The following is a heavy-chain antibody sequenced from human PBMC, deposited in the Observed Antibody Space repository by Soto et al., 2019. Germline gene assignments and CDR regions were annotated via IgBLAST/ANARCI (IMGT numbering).Heavy chain of an antibody. CDR2: INWNSGTI. J-gene: IGHJ6*02. CDR1: GFTFHDYA. CDR3: ASWGGRGDYYYGLDV. V-gene: IGHV3-9*01. D-gene: IGHD3-16*01. Sequence: EMQVVESGGGLVQPGRSLRLSCVASGFTFHDYAMHWVRQAPGKGLEWVSGINWNSGTIAYADSVKGRFTISRDNAKNSIYLQMSGLRADDTAFYSCASWGGRGDYYYGLDVWGQGTTVIVSS.